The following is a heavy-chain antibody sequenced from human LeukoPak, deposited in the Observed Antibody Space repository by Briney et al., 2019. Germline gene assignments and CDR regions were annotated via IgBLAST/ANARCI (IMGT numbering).Heavy chain of an antibody. Sequence: GGSLRLSCGASGFTFSSYAMSWVPQAPGKGLEGVTAVSGNGCSTYYAASVKGRFTITRDNSKNTLYLQMNSLRAEDTAVYYCAKWVAGYYDSSGESGYWGQETLVTVSS. CDR2: VSGNGCST. J-gene: IGHJ4*02. V-gene: IGHV3-23*01. D-gene: IGHD3-22*01. CDR3: AKWVAGYYDSSGESGY. CDR1: GFTFSSYA.